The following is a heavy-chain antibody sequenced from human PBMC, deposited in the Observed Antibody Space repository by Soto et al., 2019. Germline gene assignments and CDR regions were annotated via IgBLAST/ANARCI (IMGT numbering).Heavy chain of an antibody. J-gene: IGHJ3*02. CDR1: GYTFTSYD. V-gene: IGHV1-8*01. D-gene: IGHD3-10*01. CDR3: ARRDYYGSGTDDAFDI. Sequence: ASVKVSCKASGYTFTSYDINWVRQATGQGLEWMGWMNPNSGNIGYAQKFQGRVTMTRNTSISTAYMELSSLRSEDTAVYYCARRDYYGSGTDDAFDIWGQGTMVTVSS. CDR2: MNPNSGNI.